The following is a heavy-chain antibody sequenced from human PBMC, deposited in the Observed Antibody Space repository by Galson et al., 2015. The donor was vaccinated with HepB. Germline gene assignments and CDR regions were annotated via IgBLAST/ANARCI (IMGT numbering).Heavy chain of an antibody. Sequence: SVKVSCKASGYNFTTYAIYWVRQAPGQRLEWMGWINAGNGNTKYSQKLQGRVTITRDTSASTAYMELNSLRSEDTAVYYCAVTGRGVMGGGSFDYWGQGTVVTVSS. J-gene: IGHJ4*02. V-gene: IGHV1-3*01. D-gene: IGHD3-16*01. CDR1: GYNFTTYA. CDR3: AVTGRGVMGGGSFDY. CDR2: INAGNGNT.